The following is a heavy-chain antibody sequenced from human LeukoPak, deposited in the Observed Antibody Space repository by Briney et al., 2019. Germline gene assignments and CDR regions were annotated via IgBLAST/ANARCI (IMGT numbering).Heavy chain of an antibody. V-gene: IGHV3-23*01. J-gene: IGHJ4*02. D-gene: IGHD3-16*02. Sequence: ETLSLTCTVSGGSISSGNYYWSWIRQAPGKGLEWVSAISGSGGSTYYADSVKGRFTISRDNSKNTLYLQMNSLRAEDTAVYYCAKVADPNYDYVWGSYRFDYWGQGTLVTVSS. CDR1: GGSISSGNYY. CDR3: AKVADPNYDYVWGSYRFDY. CDR2: ISGSGGST.